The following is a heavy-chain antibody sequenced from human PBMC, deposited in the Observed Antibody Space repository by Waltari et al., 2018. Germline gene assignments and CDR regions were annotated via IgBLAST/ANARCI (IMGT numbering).Heavy chain of an antibody. CDR3: ARDGARGSSSSGFDY. CDR2: GSGYNSNT. D-gene: IGHD6-6*01. Sequence: QVQLVQSGSEVKKPGASVKVSCKTSGYSFTTYGISWVRQAPGQGLEWMGWGSGYNSNTNYAQNLQGRVTMTTDTSTSTAYMELRSLRSDDTAVFYCARDGARGSSSSGFDYWGQGTLVTVSS. CDR1: GYSFTTYG. J-gene: IGHJ4*02. V-gene: IGHV1-18*01.